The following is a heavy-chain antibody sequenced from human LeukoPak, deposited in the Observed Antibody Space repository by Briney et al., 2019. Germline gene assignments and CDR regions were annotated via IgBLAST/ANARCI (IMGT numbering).Heavy chain of an antibody. D-gene: IGHD1-26*01. CDR1: GYTFTSYY. V-gene: IGHV1-46*01. CDR2: INPSGGST. Sequence: ASVKVSCKASGYTFTSYYMHWVRQAPGQGLEWMGIINPSGGSTNYAQKFQGRVTMTRDMSTSTVYMELSSLRSEDTAVYYCARGRGSYDAFDIWGQGTMVIVSS. CDR3: ARGRGSYDAFDI. J-gene: IGHJ3*02.